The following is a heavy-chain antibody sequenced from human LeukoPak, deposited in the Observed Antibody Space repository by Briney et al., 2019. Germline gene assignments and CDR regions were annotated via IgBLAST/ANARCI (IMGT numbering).Heavy chain of an antibody. CDR3: ARGLQENLAWLQAFTAFDI. CDR1: GYTFTSYG. D-gene: IGHD4-11*01. Sequence: ASVKVSCKASGYTFTSYGISWVRQAPGQGLEWMGWISAYNGNTNYAQKLQGRVTMTTDTSTNTAYMELRSLRSDDTAVYYCARGLQENLAWLQAFTAFDIWGQGTMVTVSS. CDR2: ISAYNGNT. J-gene: IGHJ3*02. V-gene: IGHV1-18*01.